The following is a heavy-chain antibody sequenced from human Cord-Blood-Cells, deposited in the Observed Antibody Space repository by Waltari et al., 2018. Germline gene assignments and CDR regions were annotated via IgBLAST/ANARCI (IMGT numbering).Heavy chain of an antibody. D-gene: IGHD6-13*01. CDR3: ARWYSSSWYYYYYGMDV. V-gene: IGHV1-69*12. CDR2: IIPIFGTA. Sequence: QVQLVQSGAEVKKPGSSSKVSCKASGGTFSSPAISWVRQAPGQGLEWMGGIIPIFGTANYAQKFQGRVTITADESTSTAYMELSSLRSEDTAVYYCARWYSSSWYYYYYGMDVWGQGTTVTVSS. J-gene: IGHJ6*02. CDR1: GGTFSSPA.